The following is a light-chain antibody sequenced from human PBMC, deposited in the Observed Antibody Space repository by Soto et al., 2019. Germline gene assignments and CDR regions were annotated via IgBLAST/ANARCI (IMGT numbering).Light chain of an antibody. CDR1: ESVSNNH. J-gene: IGKJ1*01. CDR2: GTS. CDR3: QQYDSSPEWT. V-gene: IGKV3-20*01. Sequence: EIVLTQSPGTLSLSPGQRATLSCRASESVSNNHLAWYQQKPGQAPRLLIYGTSNRATGIPDRFSGSGSGTDFTLTISRVEPEDSAVYYCQQYDSSPEWTFGQGTKVEIK.